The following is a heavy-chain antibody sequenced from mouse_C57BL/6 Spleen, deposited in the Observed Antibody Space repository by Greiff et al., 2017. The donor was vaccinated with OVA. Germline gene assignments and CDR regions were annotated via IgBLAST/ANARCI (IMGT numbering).Heavy chain of an antibody. J-gene: IGHJ4*01. CDR1: GYTFTSYW. CDR2: IDPSDSET. CDR3: ARGGSGYYAMDY. V-gene: IGHV1-52*01. Sequence: QVQLQQPGAELVRPGSSVKLSRKASGYTFTSYWMHWVKQRPIQGLEWIGNIDPSDSETHYNQKFKDKATLTVDKSSSTAYMQLSSLTSEDSAVYYCARGGSGYYAMDYWGQGTSVTVSS.